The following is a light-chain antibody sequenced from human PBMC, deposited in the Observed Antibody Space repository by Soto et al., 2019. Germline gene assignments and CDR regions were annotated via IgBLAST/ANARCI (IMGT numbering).Light chain of an antibody. V-gene: IGLV2-14*01. CDR1: SRDVGGYNY. J-gene: IGLJ1*01. CDR2: EVS. CDR3: SSFTNTITRYA. Sequence: QSALTQPASVSGSPGQSITISCTGTSRDVGGYNYVSWFQHHPGKAPKLIIYEVSYRPSGVSNLFSGSKSGDTASLTISGLQAEDEADYYCSSFTNTITRYAFGTGTKLTVL.